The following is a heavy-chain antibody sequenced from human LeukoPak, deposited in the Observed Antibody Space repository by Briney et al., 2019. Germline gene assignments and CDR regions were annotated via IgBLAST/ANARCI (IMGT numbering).Heavy chain of an antibody. Sequence: GGSLRLSCAASGFTFDDYAMHWVRQGPGKGLEWVSGITWNSGTIGYADSVKGRFAISRDNAKNSLYLQMNSLRAEDTALYYCAKDVTGTGAFDIWGQGTMVTVSS. D-gene: IGHD1-7*01. CDR3: AKDVTGTGAFDI. CDR2: ITWNSGTI. J-gene: IGHJ3*02. CDR1: GFTFDDYA. V-gene: IGHV3-9*01.